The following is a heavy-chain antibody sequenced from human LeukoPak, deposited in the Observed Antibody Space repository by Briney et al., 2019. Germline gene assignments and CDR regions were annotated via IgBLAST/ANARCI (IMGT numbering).Heavy chain of an antibody. Sequence: PSETLSLTCTVSGGSISSSSYYWGWIRQPPGKGLEWIGSIYYSGSTYFNPSLKSRVTISVDTSKNQFSLKLSSVTAADTAVYYCASYDGFPPYYFDYWGQGTLVTVSS. CDR1: GGSISSSSYY. D-gene: IGHD3-10*01. J-gene: IGHJ4*02. CDR3: ASYDGFPPYYFDY. CDR2: IYYSGST. V-gene: IGHV4-39*07.